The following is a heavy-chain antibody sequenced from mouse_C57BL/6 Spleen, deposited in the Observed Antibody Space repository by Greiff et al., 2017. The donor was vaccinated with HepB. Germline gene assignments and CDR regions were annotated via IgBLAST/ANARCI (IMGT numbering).Heavy chain of an antibody. CDR2: IDPSDSYT. V-gene: IGHV1-50*01. CDR3: ACGYGNSFAY. D-gene: IGHD2-10*02. Sequence: QVQLQQPGAELVKPGASVKLSCKASGYTFTSYWMQWVKQRPGQGLEWIGEIDPSDSYTNYNQKFKGKATLTVDTSSSTAYMQLSSLTSEDSAVYYCACGYGNSFAYWGQGTLVTVSA. CDR1: GYTFTSYW. J-gene: IGHJ3*01.